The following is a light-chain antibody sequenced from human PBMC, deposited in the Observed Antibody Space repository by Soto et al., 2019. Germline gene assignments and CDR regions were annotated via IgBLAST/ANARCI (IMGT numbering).Light chain of an antibody. CDR3: QQSYSTPQT. J-gene: IGKJ1*01. CDR1: QSISSY. V-gene: IGKV1-39*01. CDR2: AAS. Sequence: DIQMTQSPSSLSASVGDRVTITCRSSQSISSYLNWYQQKPGKAPKLLIYAASSLQSGVPSRFGGSRSGTDFTLPISSLQPEDLETYYCQQSYSTPQTFGQGTKVDIK.